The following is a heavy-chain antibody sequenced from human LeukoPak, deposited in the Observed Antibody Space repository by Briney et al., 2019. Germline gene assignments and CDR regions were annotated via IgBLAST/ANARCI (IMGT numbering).Heavy chain of an antibody. Sequence: PSETLSLTCAVYGGSFSGCYWSWIRQPPGRGLEWIGEINHSGSTNYNPSLKSRVTISVDMSKNQFSLKLTSVTAADTAVFYCARLSQHRAIFGVPTPRGFDPWGQGTLVTVSS. D-gene: IGHD3-3*01. J-gene: IGHJ5*02. CDR2: INHSGST. CDR3: ARLSQHRAIFGVPTPRGFDP. V-gene: IGHV4-34*01. CDR1: GGSFSGCY.